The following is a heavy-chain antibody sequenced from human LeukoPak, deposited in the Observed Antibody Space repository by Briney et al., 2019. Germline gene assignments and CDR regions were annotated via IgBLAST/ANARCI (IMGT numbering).Heavy chain of an antibody. CDR3: ARIYFYDSSSYYFDY. J-gene: IGHJ4*02. V-gene: IGHV2-70*01. D-gene: IGHD3-22*01. CDR2: IAWDDDK. Sequence: KSGPTLVNPTQTFTLTCTFSGFSLSTSGMCVSWIRQPPGKALEWLALIAWDDDKYYSTSLKTRLTISKDTSKNQVVLTMTNMDPVDTATYYCARIYFYDSSSYYFDYWGQGTLVTVSS. CDR1: GFSLSTSGMC.